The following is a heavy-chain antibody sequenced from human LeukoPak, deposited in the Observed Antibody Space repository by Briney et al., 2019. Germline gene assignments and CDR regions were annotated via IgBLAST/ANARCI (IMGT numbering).Heavy chain of an antibody. CDR2: ISGSGGST. J-gene: IGHJ4*02. CDR3: AKGPYSSSWDAFDY. V-gene: IGHV3-23*01. D-gene: IGHD6-13*01. Sequence: GGSLRLSCAASGFTFRSYSISWVRQAPGKGLDWVSAISGSGGSTYYADSVKGRFTISRDNSKNTLYLQMNGLRAEDTAVYYCAKGPYSSSWDAFDYWGQGTLVTVSS. CDR1: GFTFRSYS.